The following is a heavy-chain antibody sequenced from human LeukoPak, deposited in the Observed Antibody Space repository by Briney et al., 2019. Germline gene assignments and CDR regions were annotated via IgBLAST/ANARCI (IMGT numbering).Heavy chain of an antibody. CDR1: GGSISSYY. CDR3: ARRIAIAGDY. D-gene: IGHD6-13*01. CDR2: IYYSGST. V-gene: IGHV4-39*01. Sequence: SETLSLTCTASGGSISSYYWGWIRQPPGKGLEWIGSIYYSGSTYYNPSLKSRVTISVDTSMNQFSLKLSSVTAADTAVYYCARRIAIAGDYWGQGTLVTVSS. J-gene: IGHJ4*02.